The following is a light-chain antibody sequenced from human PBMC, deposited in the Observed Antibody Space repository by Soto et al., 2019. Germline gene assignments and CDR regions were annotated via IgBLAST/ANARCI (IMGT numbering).Light chain of an antibody. CDR2: EVS. CDR3: SSYAGSNNLQV. V-gene: IGLV2-8*01. J-gene: IGLJ2*01. CDR1: SSDVGGYKY. Sequence: QSALTQPPSASGSHGQSVTISCTGTSSDVGGYKYVSWYQQHPGKAPKLMIYEVSKRPSGVPDRFSGSKSGNTASLTVSGLQAEDEADYYCSSYAGSNNLQVFGGGTKLTVL.